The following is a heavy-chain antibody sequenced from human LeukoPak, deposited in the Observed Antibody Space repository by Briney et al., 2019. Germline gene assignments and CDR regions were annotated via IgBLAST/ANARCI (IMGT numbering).Heavy chain of an antibody. CDR2: ISGSGGST. CDR1: GFTFSSYA. D-gene: IGHD3-10*01. J-gene: IGHJ6*04. CDR3: AREITMVRGVKSYYYYGMDV. Sequence: PGGSLRLSCAASGFTFSSYAMSWVRQAPGKGLEWVSAISGSGGSTYYADSVKGRFTISRDNAKNSLYLQMNSLRAEDTAVYYCAREITMVRGVKSYYYYGMDVWGKGTTVTVSS. V-gene: IGHV3-23*01.